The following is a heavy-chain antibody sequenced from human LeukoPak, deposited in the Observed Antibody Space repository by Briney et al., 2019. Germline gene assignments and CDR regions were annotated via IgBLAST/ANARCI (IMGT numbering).Heavy chain of an antibody. CDR2: IYPSVDST. CDR3: ARDLDYGEKSEDY. D-gene: IGHD4/OR15-4a*01. Sequence: ASVKVSCKASGYTFSSYYIHWVRQAPGQGLEWMGTIYPSVDSTTYAQKFQGRVTVTRDTSTSTVYMELSSLRSEDTAVYYCARDLDYGEKSEDYWGQGTLVTVSS. J-gene: IGHJ4*02. V-gene: IGHV1-46*01. CDR1: GYTFSSYY.